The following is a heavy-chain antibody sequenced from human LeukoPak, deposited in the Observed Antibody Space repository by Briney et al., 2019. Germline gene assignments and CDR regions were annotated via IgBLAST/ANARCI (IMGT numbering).Heavy chain of an antibody. CDR3: ARDLQQLWLISSSGAHDAFDI. D-gene: IGHD5-18*01. Sequence: PSETLSLTCTVSGGSISSSSYYWGWIRQPPGKGLEWIGSIYYSGSTYYNPSLKSRVTISVDTSKNQFSLKLSSVTAADTAVYYCARDLQQLWLISSSGAHDAFDIWGQGTMVTVSS. J-gene: IGHJ3*02. CDR2: IYYSGST. CDR1: GGSISSSSYY. V-gene: IGHV4-39*07.